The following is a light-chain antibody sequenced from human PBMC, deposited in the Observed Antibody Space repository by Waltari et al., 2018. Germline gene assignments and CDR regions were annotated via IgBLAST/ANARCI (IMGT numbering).Light chain of an antibody. CDR1: QSVTSSY. V-gene: IGKV3-20*01. CDR3: HQYGSSPET. Sequence: EIVLTQSPGTLSLSPGERATLSCRASQSVTSSYLAWYLQKPGQAPRLLIYGASSRATGIPDRFSGSGSGTDFTLTINRLEPEDFAVYYCHQYGSSPETFGQGTKLEIK. J-gene: IGKJ1*01. CDR2: GAS.